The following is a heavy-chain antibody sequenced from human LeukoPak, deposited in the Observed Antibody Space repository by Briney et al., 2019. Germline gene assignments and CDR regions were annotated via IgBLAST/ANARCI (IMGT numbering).Heavy chain of an antibody. CDR2: IYTSGST. CDR1: GGSISSGSYY. CDR3: AASVGVYSSSGNFDY. Sequence: SGTLSLTCTVSGGSISSGSYYWSWIRQPAGKGLEWIGRIYTSGSTNYNPSLKSRVTISVDTSKNQFSLKLSSVTAADTAVYYCAASVGVYSSSGNFDYWGQGTLVTVSS. V-gene: IGHV4-61*02. J-gene: IGHJ4*02. D-gene: IGHD6-13*01.